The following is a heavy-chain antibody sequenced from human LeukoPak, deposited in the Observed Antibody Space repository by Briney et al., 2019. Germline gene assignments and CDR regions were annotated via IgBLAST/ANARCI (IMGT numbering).Heavy chain of an antibody. CDR1: GGSFSGYY. D-gene: IGHD2-15*01. CDR3: ARGWSNCSGGSCYSTRVVKPYGMDV. CDR2: INHSGST. V-gene: IGHV4-34*01. J-gene: IGHJ6*04. Sequence: SETLSLTCAVYGGSFSGYYWSWIRQPPGKGLEWIGEINHSGSTNYNPSLKSRVTISVDTSKNQFSLKLSSVTAADTAVYYCARGWSNCSGGSCYSTRVVKPYGMDVWGKGTTVTVSS.